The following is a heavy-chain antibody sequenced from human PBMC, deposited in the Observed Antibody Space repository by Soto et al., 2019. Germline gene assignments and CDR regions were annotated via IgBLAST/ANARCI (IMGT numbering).Heavy chain of an antibody. CDR1: GGSISSSSYY. Sequence: SETLSLTCTVSGGSISSSSYYWGWIRQPPGKGLEWIGSIYYSGSTYYNPSLKSRVTISVDTSKNQFSLKLSSVTAADTAVYYCAILGSHSSSAKINDYWGQGTLVTVSS. CDR3: AILGSHSSSAKINDY. CDR2: IYYSGST. V-gene: IGHV4-39*01. D-gene: IGHD6-6*01. J-gene: IGHJ4*02.